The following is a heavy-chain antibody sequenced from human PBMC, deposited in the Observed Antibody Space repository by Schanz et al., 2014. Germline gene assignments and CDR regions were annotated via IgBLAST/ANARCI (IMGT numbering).Heavy chain of an antibody. CDR3: TRGQRGDYYYGLDV. Sequence: GEREEWGGGLVKPGGSLRLSCVASGFSFSDYYMTWIRKAPGKGLEWVSYISNTANTIYYADSVTGRFTISRDNAKNSLYLQMSSLRAEDTAMYYCTRGQRGDYYYGLDVWGQGTTVTVSS. CDR1: GFSFSDYY. V-gene: IGHV3-11*01. J-gene: IGHJ6*02. CDR2: ISNTANTI. D-gene: IGHD3-10*01.